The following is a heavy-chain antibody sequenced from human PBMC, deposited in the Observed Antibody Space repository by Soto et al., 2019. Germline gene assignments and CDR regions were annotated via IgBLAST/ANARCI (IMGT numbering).Heavy chain of an antibody. Sequence: PSETLSLTCTVSGGSISSYYWSWIRQPPGKGLEWIGYIYYSGSTNYNPSLKSRVTISVDTSKNQFSLKLSSVTAADTAVYYCARVTQTGTTGYYYGMDVWGQGPTVTVSS. CDR3: ARVTQTGTTGYYYGMDV. CDR1: GGSISSYY. D-gene: IGHD1-1*01. J-gene: IGHJ6*02. CDR2: IYYSGST. V-gene: IGHV4-59*01.